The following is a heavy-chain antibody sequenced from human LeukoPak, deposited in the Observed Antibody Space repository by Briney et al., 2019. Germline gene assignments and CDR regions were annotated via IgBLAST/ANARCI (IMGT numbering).Heavy chain of an antibody. Sequence: ASETLSPTCAVDGGSFSGYYWSWIRQPPGKGLGWLGVFNHSGSTNYNPSLKSRVTISEDTSKNQFSLNLSSVTAADTAVYYCAVGYYFDYWGQGTLVTVSS. CDR3: AVGYYFDY. CDR1: GGSFSGYY. CDR2: FNHSGST. J-gene: IGHJ4*02. D-gene: IGHD1-26*01. V-gene: IGHV4-34*01.